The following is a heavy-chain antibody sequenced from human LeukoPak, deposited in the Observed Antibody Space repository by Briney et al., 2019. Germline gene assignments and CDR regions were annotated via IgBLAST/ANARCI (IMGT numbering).Heavy chain of an antibody. D-gene: IGHD5-12*01. V-gene: IGHV4-59*08. CDR1: GASINSYY. CDR2: IYYSGST. CDR3: ARLSGYANNWFDP. Sequence: KPSETLSLTCIVSGASINSYYWTWIRQPAGKGLELIGCIYYSGSTNYNPSLTSRVTISVDTSKNQFSLKLSSVTAADTAVYYCARLSGYANNWFDPWGQGTLVTVPS. J-gene: IGHJ5*02.